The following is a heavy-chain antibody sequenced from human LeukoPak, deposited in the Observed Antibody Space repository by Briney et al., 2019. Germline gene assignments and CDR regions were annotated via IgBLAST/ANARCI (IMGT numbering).Heavy chain of an antibody. J-gene: IGHJ4*02. CDR3: ARDRAAAEFDY. CDR1: GGSISSSSYY. V-gene: IGHV4-39*07. CDR2: IYYSGST. D-gene: IGHD6-13*01. Sequence: SETLFLTCTVSGGSISSSSYYWGWIRQPPGKGLEWIGSIYYSGSTYYNPSLKSRVTISVDTSKNQFSLKLSSVTAADTAVYYCARDRAAAEFDYWGQGTLVTVSS.